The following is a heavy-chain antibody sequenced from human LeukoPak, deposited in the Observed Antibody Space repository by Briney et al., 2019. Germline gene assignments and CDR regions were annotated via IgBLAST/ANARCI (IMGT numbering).Heavy chain of an antibody. CDR1: GGSISSYY. CDR2: IYYSGST. Sequence: SETLSLTCTVYGGSISSYYWSWIRQPPGKGLEWIGYIYYSGSTNYNPSLKSRVTISVDTSKNQFSLKLSSVTAADTAVYYCARSSGWRLKFDYWGQGTLVTVSS. J-gene: IGHJ4*02. CDR3: ARSSGWRLKFDY. V-gene: IGHV4-59*08. D-gene: IGHD6-19*01.